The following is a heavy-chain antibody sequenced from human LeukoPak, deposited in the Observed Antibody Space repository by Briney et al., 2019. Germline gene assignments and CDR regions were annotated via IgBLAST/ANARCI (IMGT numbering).Heavy chain of an antibody. CDR2: IDWDDDK. J-gene: IGHJ4*02. CDR3: ARAQGLAFDY. Sequence: SGPTLVNPTQTLTLTCTFSGFSLSTSGMRVSWFRQPPGKALEWLARIDWDDDKFYSTSLKTRLTISKDTSKNQVVLTMTNMDPVDTATYYCARAQGLAFDYWGQGTLVTVSS. V-gene: IGHV2-70*04. CDR1: GFSLSTSGMR. D-gene: IGHD3-3*02.